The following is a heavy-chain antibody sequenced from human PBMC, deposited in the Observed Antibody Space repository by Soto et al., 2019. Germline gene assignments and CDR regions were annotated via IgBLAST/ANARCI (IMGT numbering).Heavy chain of an antibody. J-gene: IGHJ6*03. D-gene: IGHD3-10*01. CDR3: ARVRSYSAKTYYMDV. V-gene: IGHV3-11*01. Sequence: GGSLRLSCAASGFTFSDYYMSWVRQAPGKGLEWVSYISSSGGTIYYADSMKGRFAISRDNAKNSLYLQMSSLRAEDTAVYYCARVRSYSAKTYYMDVWGKGTTVTVSS. CDR1: GFTFSDYY. CDR2: ISSSGGTI.